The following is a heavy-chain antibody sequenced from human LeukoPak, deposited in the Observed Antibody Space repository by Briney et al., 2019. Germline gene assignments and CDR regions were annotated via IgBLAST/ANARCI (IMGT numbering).Heavy chain of an antibody. Sequence: PSETLSLTCTVSGYSISSGYYWGWIRQPPGKGLEWIGSIYHSGSTYYNPSLKSRVTISVDTSKNQFSLKLSSVTAADTAVYYCAVRGYSYGYYYYYYMDVWGKGTTVTVSS. CDR1: GYSISSGYY. CDR2: IYHSGST. CDR3: AVRGYSYGYYYYYYMDV. V-gene: IGHV4-38-2*02. J-gene: IGHJ6*03. D-gene: IGHD5-18*01.